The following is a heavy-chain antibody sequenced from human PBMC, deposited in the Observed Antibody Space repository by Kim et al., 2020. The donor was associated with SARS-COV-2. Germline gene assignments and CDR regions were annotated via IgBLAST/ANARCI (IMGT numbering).Heavy chain of an antibody. Sequence: SETLSLTCTVSGGSISSYYWSWIRQPPGKGLEWIGYIYYSGSTNYNPSLKSRVTISVDTSKNQFSLKLSSVTAADTAVYYCARVASSIAARPRHWFDPWGQGTLVTVSS. J-gene: IGHJ5*02. CDR1: GGSISSYY. D-gene: IGHD6-6*01. V-gene: IGHV4-59*13. CDR3: ARVASSIAARPRHWFDP. CDR2: IYYSGST.